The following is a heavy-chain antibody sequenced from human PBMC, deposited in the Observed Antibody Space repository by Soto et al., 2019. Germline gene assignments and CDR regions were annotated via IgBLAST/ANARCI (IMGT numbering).Heavy chain of an antibody. V-gene: IGHV1-69*01. CDR1: GGTFGSYA. D-gene: IGHD2-2*01. CDR3: ARSQGSSTSLEIYYYYYYGMDV. J-gene: IGHJ6*02. CDR2: IIPIPGTA. Sequence: QVQLVQSGAEVKKPGSSVKVSCKASGGTFGSYAISWVRQAPVQGLEWMGGIIPIPGTAHYAQKFQGRVTIAADDSTSTAYMELSSLRSEDTAVYYCARSQGSSTSLEIYYYYYYGMDVWGQGTTVTVSS.